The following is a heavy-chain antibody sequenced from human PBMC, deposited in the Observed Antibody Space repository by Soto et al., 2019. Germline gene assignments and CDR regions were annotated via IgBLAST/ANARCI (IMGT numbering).Heavy chain of an antibody. J-gene: IGHJ4*02. CDR2: IWSDGSKK. CDR3: ARDGYCSGGICYRSLSFDY. CDR1: GFTFSSYG. D-gene: IGHD2-15*01. Sequence: QVQLGESGGGVAQPEKSLRLSCTASGFTFSSYGMHWVRQVPGTGMAWVALIWSDGSKKYYADSVKGRFTISRDNSKNTLFLQMDSLRAEDTAVYHCARDGYCSGGICYRSLSFDYWGQGTLVTVSS. V-gene: IGHV3-33*01.